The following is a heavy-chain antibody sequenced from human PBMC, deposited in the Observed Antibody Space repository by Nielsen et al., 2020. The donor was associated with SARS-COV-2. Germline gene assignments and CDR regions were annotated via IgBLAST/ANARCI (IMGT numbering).Heavy chain of an antibody. J-gene: IGHJ3*02. CDR3: ASNYYDSSGAFDI. CDR2: IYYSGST. Sequence: SETLSLTCTVSGGSISSGDYYWSWIRQPPGKGLEWIGYIYYSGSTYYNPSLKSRVTISVDTSKNQFSLKLSSVTAADTAVYYCASNYYDSSGAFDIWGQGTMVTVSS. CDR1: GGSISSGDYY. D-gene: IGHD3-22*01. V-gene: IGHV4-30-4*01.